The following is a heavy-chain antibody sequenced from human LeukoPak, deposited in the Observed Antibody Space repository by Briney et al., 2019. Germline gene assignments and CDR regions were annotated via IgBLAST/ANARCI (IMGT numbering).Heavy chain of an antibody. CDR1: GYTFTGYY. J-gene: IGHJ4*02. Sequence: ASVKVSCKASGYTFTGYYMHWVRQAPGQGLEWMGWINPNSGGTNYAQKFQGRVTMTRDTSISTAYMELSRLRSDDTAVYYCARGPLLRSLEWLLSYWGQGTLVTVSS. D-gene: IGHD3-3*01. CDR2: INPNSGGT. CDR3: ARGPLLRSLEWLLSY. V-gene: IGHV1-2*02.